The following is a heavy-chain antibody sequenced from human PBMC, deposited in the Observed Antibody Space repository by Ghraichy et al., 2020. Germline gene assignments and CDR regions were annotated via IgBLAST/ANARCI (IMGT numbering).Heavy chain of an antibody. J-gene: IGHJ6*02. D-gene: IGHD5-18*01. CDR1: GGSISSYY. Sequence: ESLNISCTVSGGSISSYYWSWIRQPPGKGLEWIGYIYYSGSTNYNPSLKSRVTISVDTSKNQFSLKLSSVTAADTAVYYCARLVVDTAMVNYYYYGMDVWGQGTTVTVSS. V-gene: IGHV4-59*08. CDR2: IYYSGST. CDR3: ARLVVDTAMVNYYYYGMDV.